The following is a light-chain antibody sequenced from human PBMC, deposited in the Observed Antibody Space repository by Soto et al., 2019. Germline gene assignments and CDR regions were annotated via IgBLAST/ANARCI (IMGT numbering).Light chain of an antibody. CDR2: GAS. CDR1: QSITTH. V-gene: IGKV3-20*01. CDR3: HQYGSSAWT. J-gene: IGKJ1*01. Sequence: IVMTQSPGTLSLSAGDRATLSCRASQSITTHLAWYQQRPGQAPRLLIYGASSRATGIPDRFSGSGSGTEFTLTISRLEPEDFAVYYCHQYGSSAWTFGQGTKVDI.